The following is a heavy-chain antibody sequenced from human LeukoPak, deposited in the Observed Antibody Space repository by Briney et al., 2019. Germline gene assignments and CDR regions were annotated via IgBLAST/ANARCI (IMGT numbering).Heavy chain of an antibody. D-gene: IGHD7-27*01. CDR3: ARPKLGRTVFDY. CDR1: GYTFTGYY. J-gene: IGHJ4*02. Sequence: ASVKVSCKASGYTFTGYYMHWVRQAPGQGLEWMGWISAYNGNTNYAQKLQGRVTMTTDTSTSTAYMELRSLRSDDTAVYYCARPKLGRTVFDYWGQGTLVTVSS. CDR2: ISAYNGNT. V-gene: IGHV1-18*04.